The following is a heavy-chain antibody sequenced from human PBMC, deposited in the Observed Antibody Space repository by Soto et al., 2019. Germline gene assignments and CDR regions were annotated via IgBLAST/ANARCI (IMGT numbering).Heavy chain of an antibody. CDR1: GGSISSGDYY. V-gene: IGHV4-30-4*01. CDR2: IYYSGST. D-gene: IGHD3-3*01. J-gene: IGHJ6*02. Sequence: SETLSLTCTVSGGSISSGDYYWSWIRQPPGKGLEWIGYIYYSGSTYYNPSLKSRVTISVDTSKYQFSLKLSSVTAADTAVYYCARVNVLRFLEWNYYGMDVWGQGTTVTVSS. CDR3: ARVNVLRFLEWNYYGMDV.